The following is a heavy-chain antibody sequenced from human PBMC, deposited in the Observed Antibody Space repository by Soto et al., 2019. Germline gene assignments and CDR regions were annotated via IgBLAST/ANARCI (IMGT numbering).Heavy chain of an antibody. V-gene: IGHV3-30*18. J-gene: IGHJ6*01. D-gene: IGHD3-22*01. CDR1: GFTFSSYG. Sequence: QVQLVESGGGVVQPGRSLRLSCAASGFTFSSYGMHWVRQAPGKGLEWVAVISYDGSNKYYADSVKGRFTISRDNSKNTLYLQMNSLRAEDTAVYYCAKMHPHDYDSSGYAHYYYGMDVW. CDR2: ISYDGSNK. CDR3: AKMHPHDYDSSGYAHYYYGMDV.